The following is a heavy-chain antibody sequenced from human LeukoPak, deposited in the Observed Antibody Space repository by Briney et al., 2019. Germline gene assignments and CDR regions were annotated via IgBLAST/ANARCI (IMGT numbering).Heavy chain of an antibody. V-gene: IGHV4-61*02. D-gene: IGHD3-22*01. CDR1: GGSISSGSYY. CDR2: IYTSGST. J-gene: IGHJ3*02. CDR3: ARGSGDSSGYSSAFDI. Sequence: SETLPLTCTVSGGSISSGSYYWSWIRQPAGKGLEWIGRIYTSGSTNYNPSLKSRVTISVDTSKNQFSLKLSSVTAADTAVYYCARGSGDSSGYSSAFDIWGQGTMVTVSS.